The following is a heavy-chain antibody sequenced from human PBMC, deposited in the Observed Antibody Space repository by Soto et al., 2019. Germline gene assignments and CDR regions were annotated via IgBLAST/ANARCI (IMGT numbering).Heavy chain of an antibody. CDR1: GFTFSSYA. J-gene: IGHJ4*02. CDR2: ISGSGGST. D-gene: IGHD2-2*01. CDR3: AKEVVGYCSSTSCYFVDY. V-gene: IGHV3-23*01. Sequence: GGSLRLSCAASGFTFSSYAMSWVRQAPGKGLEWVSAISGSGGSTYYADSVKGRFTISRDNSKNTLYLQMNSLRAEDTAVYYCAKEVVGYCSSTSCYFVDYWGQGTLVTVSS.